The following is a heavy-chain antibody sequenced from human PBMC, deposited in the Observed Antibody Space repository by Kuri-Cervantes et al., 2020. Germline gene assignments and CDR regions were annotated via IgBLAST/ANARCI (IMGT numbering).Heavy chain of an antibody. D-gene: IGHD3-10*01. CDR3: ARDRGGMTMVRGGIL. V-gene: IGHV3-48*03. CDR2: ISSSGSTI. Sequence: GESLKISCAASGFTFSSYEMNWVRQAPGKGLEWVSYISSSGSTIYYADSVKGRFTTSRDNAKNSLYLQMNILSVEDTAVYYCARDRGGMTMVRGGILGGQGTLVTVSS. CDR1: GFTFSSYE. J-gene: IGHJ4*02.